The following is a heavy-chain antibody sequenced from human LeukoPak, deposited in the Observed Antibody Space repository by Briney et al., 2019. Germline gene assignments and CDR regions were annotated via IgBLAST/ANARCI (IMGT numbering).Heavy chain of an antibody. CDR2: INPSGGST. CDR3: ARNGVYYDSSGYVFDY. V-gene: IGHV1-46*01. Sequence: GASVKVSCKASGYTFTSYYMHWVRQAPGQGLEWMGIINPSGGSTSYAQKFQGRVTMTRDTSTSTVYMELSSLRSEDTAVYYCARNGVYYDSSGYVFDYWGQGTLVTVSS. CDR1: GYTFTSYY. J-gene: IGHJ4*02. D-gene: IGHD3-22*01.